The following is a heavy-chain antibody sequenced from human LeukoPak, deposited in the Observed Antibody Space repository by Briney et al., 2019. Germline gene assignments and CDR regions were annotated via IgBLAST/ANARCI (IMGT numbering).Heavy chain of an antibody. J-gene: IGHJ5*01. CDR3: PRDLWNFYDHSGYHRDFDS. D-gene: IGHD3-22*01. V-gene: IGHV1-18*01. CDR2: IGTYGGDT. Sequence: ASVKVSCKATSRISWVRQAPGQGLEWMGWIGTYGGDTYYAQKFQGRITVTTDTSTSTVYMELRNLRSDDTAVYYCPRDLWNFYDHSGYHRDFDSLGQGSLVTVSS. CDR1: TSR.